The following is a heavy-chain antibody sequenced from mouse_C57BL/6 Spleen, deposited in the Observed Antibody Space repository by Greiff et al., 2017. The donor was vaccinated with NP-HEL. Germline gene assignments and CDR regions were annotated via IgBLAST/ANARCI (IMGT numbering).Heavy chain of an antibody. J-gene: IGHJ3*01. CDR2: IYPRSGNT. CDR3: ARGDYDDDAY. V-gene: IGHV1-81*01. CDR1: GYTFTSYG. D-gene: IGHD2-4*01. Sequence: VQLQQSGAELARPGASVKLSCKASGYTFTSYGISWVKQRTGQGLEWIGEIYPRSGNTYYNEKFKGKATLTADKSSSTAYLELRSLTSEDSAVYFCARGDYDDDAYWGQGTLVTVSA.